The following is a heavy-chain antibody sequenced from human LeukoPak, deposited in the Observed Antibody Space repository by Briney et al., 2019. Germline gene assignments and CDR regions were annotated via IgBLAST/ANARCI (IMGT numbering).Heavy chain of an antibody. V-gene: IGHV3-21*01. J-gene: IGHJ4*02. CDR2: ISSSSSYI. CDR3: AKGTYSAYNSGCAY. CDR1: GFTFSSYS. Sequence: GGSLRLSCAASGFTFSSYSMNWVRQAPGKGLEWVSSISSSSSYIYYADSVKGRFTISRDNSRNTLYLQMNSLRAEDTALYYCAKGTYSAYNSGCAYWGQGTLVTVSS. D-gene: IGHD5-12*01.